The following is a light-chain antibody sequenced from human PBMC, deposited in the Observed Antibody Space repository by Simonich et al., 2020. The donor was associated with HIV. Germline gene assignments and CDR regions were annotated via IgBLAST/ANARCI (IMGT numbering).Light chain of an antibody. CDR3: QTWGTGMAWV. Sequence: QLVLTQSPSASASLGASVKLTCTLDSGTSSHAIAWHQQQPEKGPRYLMKLNSDGSHSKGDGIPDRFSGSSSGAERYLTISSLQSEDEADYYCQTWGTGMAWVFGGGTKLTVL. V-gene: IGLV4-69*01. CDR2: LNSDGSH. CDR1: SGTSSHA. J-gene: IGLJ3*02.